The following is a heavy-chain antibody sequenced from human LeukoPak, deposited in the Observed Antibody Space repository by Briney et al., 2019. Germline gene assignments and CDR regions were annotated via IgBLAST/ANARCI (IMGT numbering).Heavy chain of an antibody. V-gene: IGHV3-30*04. Sequence: GRSLRLSCAASGFTFSSYAMHWVRQAPGKGLEWVAVISYDGSNKYYADSVKGRFTIARDNPQNTLYLQMNILRADDTAIYYCARQGEGTTDYWGQGTLVTVSS. CDR1: GFTFSSYA. CDR2: ISYDGSNK. D-gene: IGHD2/OR15-2a*01. CDR3: ARQGEGTTDY. J-gene: IGHJ4*02.